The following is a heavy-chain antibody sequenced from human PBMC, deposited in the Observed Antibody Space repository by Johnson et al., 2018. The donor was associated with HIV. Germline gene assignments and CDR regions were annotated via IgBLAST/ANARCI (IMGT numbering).Heavy chain of an antibody. J-gene: IGHJ3*02. CDR3: AREGSGSWLDAFDI. CDR1: GFTFSNYA. Sequence: QVQLLESGGDLVQPGGSLRLSCAASGFTFSNYAMTWVRQAPGKGLEWVAVISYDGSNKYYADSVKGRFTISRDNSKNPLYLQMNSLRAEDTAVYYCAREGSGSWLDAFDIWGQGTMVTVSS. V-gene: IGHV3-30*14. CDR2: ISYDGSNK. D-gene: IGHD1-26*01.